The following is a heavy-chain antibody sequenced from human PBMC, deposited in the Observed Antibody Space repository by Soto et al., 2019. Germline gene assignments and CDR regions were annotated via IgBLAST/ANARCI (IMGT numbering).Heavy chain of an antibody. CDR3: ARGSGSSWYSTYYYYCIDV. CDR2: ISAYNGNT. J-gene: IGHJ6*02. Sequence: QVQLVQSGAEVKKPGASVKVSCKASGYTFTSYGISWVRQAPGQGLEWMGWISAYNGNTNYAQKLQGRVTMTTDTSTRTAYRELRRLRSDDTAVYYCARGSGSSWYSTYYYYCIDVGGQGTTVTVSS. D-gene: IGHD6-13*01. CDR1: GYTFTSYG. V-gene: IGHV1-18*04.